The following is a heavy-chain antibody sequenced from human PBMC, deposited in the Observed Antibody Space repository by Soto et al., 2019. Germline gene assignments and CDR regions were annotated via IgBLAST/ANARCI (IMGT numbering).Heavy chain of an antibody. CDR1: GGSVSSSSYY. CDR2: VYYSGST. CDR3: SRQQVDDYYYYYMDV. Sequence: PSETLSLTCTVSGGSVSSSSYYWGWVRQPPGKGLEWIGSVYYSGSTNYNPSLKSRVTISVDKSKNQFSLKLISVTAADTAVYYCSRQQVDDYYYYYMDVWGKGTTVTVSS. V-gene: IGHV4-39*01. J-gene: IGHJ6*03. D-gene: IGHD5-12*01.